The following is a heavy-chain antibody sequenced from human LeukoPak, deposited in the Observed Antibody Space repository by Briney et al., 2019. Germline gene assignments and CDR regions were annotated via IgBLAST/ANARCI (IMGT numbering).Heavy chain of an antibody. D-gene: IGHD2-2*01. CDR2: INPNSGGT. V-gene: IGHV1-2*02. CDR1: GYTFTGYY. CDR3: ASWFGLYQLPSQVG. Sequence: ASVKVSCKASGYTFTGYYMHWVRQAPGQGLEWMGWINPNSGGTNYAQKCQGRVTMTRETSISTAYMELSRLRSDDSAVYYCASWFGLYQLPSQVGWGQGTLVTVSS. J-gene: IGHJ4*02.